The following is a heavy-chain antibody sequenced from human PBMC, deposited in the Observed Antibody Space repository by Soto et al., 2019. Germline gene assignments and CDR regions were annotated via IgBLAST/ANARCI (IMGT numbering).Heavy chain of an antibody. J-gene: IGHJ4*02. D-gene: IGHD3-10*01. CDR3: AIGRGGATGGGLDY. Sequence: QVQLVQSGAEVKKPGASVRVSCKASGFSFTNFGVHWVRQASGQGLEWVGWINPNSGATVFVQKFQGRASITWNTSISTGHIEVSGLRVEGTGVYYCAIGRGGATGGGLDYWGQGTLVIVSS. CDR1: GFSFTNFG. V-gene: IGHV1-8*01. CDR2: INPNSGAT.